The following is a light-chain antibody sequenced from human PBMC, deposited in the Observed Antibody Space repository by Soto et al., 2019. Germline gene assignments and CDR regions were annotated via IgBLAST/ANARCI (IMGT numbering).Light chain of an antibody. CDR1: QSVRSD. V-gene: IGKV3-15*01. Sequence: EIVMTQSPATLSVSPGERATLSCSASQSVRSDLAWYQQKPGQAPRLLIYGASTRATGIPARFSGTGSGTDFTLTISSLQSEDFAVYYCQQYNNWPRTFGQGTKVEIK. CDR2: GAS. CDR3: QQYNNWPRT. J-gene: IGKJ1*01.